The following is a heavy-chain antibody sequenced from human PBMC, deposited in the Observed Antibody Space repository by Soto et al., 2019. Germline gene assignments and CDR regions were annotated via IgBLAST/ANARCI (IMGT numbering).Heavy chain of an antibody. CDR2: ISPYNGTT. CDR3: ARAGERDTGLNFYYYLHGMDA. J-gene: IGHJ6*02. CDR1: GYTFTTYG. D-gene: IGHD1-1*01. Sequence: ASVKVSCKASGYTFTTYGISWVRQAPGQGLEWMGWISPYNGTTKYAEKFQGEMTMTTDTATSTAYMDLRSLRSDDTAVYYCARAGERDTGLNFYYYLHGMDAWGQGTRVTVSS. V-gene: IGHV1-18*04.